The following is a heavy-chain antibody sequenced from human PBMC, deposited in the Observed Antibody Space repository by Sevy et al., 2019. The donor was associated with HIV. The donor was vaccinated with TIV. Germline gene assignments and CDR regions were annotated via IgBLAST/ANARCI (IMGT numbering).Heavy chain of an antibody. J-gene: IGHJ6*02. CDR1: GFTFSSYA. CDR3: AKEAYCSSTSCYMRYYYYGMDV. V-gene: IGHV3-23*01. Sequence: GGSLRLSCAASGFTFSSYAMSWVRQAPGKGLEWVSAISGSGGSTYYADSVKGRFTISRDNSKNTLYLQMNSLRAEDTALYYCAKEAYCSSTSCYMRYYYYGMDVWGQGTTVTVSS. D-gene: IGHD2-2*02. CDR2: ISGSGGST.